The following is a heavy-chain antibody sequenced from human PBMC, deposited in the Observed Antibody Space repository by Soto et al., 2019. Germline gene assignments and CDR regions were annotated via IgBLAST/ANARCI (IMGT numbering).Heavy chain of an antibody. CDR1: GFSLNTGGLG. Sequence: QITLKESGPTLVKPTQTLTPTCSVSGFSLNTGGLGVGWIRQPPGKALEWPALIYWDDDKRYSPSLRNRLSISKDTSNDLVVFTMTNMDPVDTATYYCIHSRCGGDCLRSYSSHYYYGLDVWGQGTTVTVSS. V-gene: IGHV2-5*02. D-gene: IGHD2-21*02. CDR2: IYWDDDK. CDR3: IHSRCGGDCLRSYSSHYYYGLDV. J-gene: IGHJ6*02.